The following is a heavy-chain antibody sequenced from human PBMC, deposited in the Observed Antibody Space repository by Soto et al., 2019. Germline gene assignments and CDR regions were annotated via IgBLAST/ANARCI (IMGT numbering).Heavy chain of an antibody. D-gene: IGHD6-19*01. CDR1: GFIVSSSW. Sequence: GGSLRLSCAGSGFIVSSSWMSWVRQVPGKGLEWVAYIKQDGSERFYVDSVKGRFTISRDNAKNSLYLQMNSLRAEDTAVYYCAKGGWYPDYWGLGTLVTVSS. J-gene: IGHJ4*02. CDR3: AKGGWYPDY. V-gene: IGHV3-7*03. CDR2: IKQDGSER.